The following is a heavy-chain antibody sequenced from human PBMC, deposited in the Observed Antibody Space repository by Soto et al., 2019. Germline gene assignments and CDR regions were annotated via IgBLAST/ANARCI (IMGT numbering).Heavy chain of an antibody. CDR3: ARAYDYGDHIT. V-gene: IGHV4-34*01. J-gene: IGHJ5*02. CDR1: GGSFSGYY. CDR2: INHSGST. Sequence: QVQLQQWGAGLLKPSETLSLTCAVYGGSFSGYYWSWIRQPPGKGLEWIGEINHSGSTNYNPSPKSRATISVDTSKNQFSLKLSSVTAADTAVYYCARAYDYGDHITWGQGTLVTVSS. D-gene: IGHD4-17*01.